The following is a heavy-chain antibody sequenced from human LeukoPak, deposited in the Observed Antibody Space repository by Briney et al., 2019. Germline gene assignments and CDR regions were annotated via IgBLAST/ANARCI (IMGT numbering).Heavy chain of an antibody. CDR2: ISGSGGST. Sequence: GGSLRLSCAASGFIFRSYAMNWVRQAPGKGLEWVAGISGSGGSTYYADSVKGRFTISRDNSKNTLYLQMNSLRAEDTAVYYCAKGSAAGDYWGQGTLVTVSS. J-gene: IGHJ4*02. CDR3: AKGSAAGDY. V-gene: IGHV3-23*01. CDR1: GFIFRSYA. D-gene: IGHD6-13*01.